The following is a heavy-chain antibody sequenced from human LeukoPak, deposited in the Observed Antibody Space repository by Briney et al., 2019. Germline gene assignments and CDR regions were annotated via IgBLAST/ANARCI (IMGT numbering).Heavy chain of an antibody. V-gene: IGHV3-30-3*01. Sequence: GGSLRLSCAASGFTFSSYAMHWVRQAPGKGLEWVAVISYDGSNKYYADSVKGRFTISRDNSKNTLYLQMNSLRAEDTAVYYCARAEWFGELLSGMDVWGQGTTVTVSS. CDR3: ARAEWFGELLSGMDV. J-gene: IGHJ6*02. D-gene: IGHD3-10*01. CDR1: GFTFSSYA. CDR2: ISYDGSNK.